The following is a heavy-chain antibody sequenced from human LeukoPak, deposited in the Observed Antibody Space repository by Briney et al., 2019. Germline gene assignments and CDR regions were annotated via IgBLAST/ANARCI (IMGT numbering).Heavy chain of an antibody. CDR3: AKRGVGQPDAFDI. CDR1: GYRFTNYW. Sequence: NRGESLKISCKVSGYRFTNYWIGWVRQMPGKGLEWMGIIHPGDSHTIYSPSFQGQVTISADKSISTAYLQWSTLKASDTAMYYCAKRGVGQPDAFDIWGLGTMVTVSS. V-gene: IGHV5-51*01. J-gene: IGHJ3*02. CDR2: IHPGDSHT. D-gene: IGHD1-26*01.